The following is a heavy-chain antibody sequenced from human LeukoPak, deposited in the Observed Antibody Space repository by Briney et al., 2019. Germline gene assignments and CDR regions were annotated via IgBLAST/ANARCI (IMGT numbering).Heavy chain of an antibody. D-gene: IGHD3-10*01. J-gene: IGHJ4*02. CDR2: IYSGGST. CDR1: GFTVSSNY. V-gene: IGHV3-53*01. Sequence: TGGSLRLSCAASGFTVSSNYMSWVRQAPGKGLEWVSVIYSGGSTYYADSVKGRFTISRDNSKNTLYLQMNSLRAEDTAVYYCARHARITMVRGVINPHFDYWGQGTLVTVSS. CDR3: ARHARITMVRGVINPHFDY.